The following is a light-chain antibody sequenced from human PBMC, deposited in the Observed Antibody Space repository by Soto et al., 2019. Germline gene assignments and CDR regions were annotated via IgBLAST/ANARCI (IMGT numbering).Light chain of an antibody. J-gene: IGLJ1*01. V-gene: IGLV7-46*01. CDR2: YTS. CDR3: LLSYSGASNYV. CDR1: TVAFTSGHY. Sequence: QAVVNQVASLTVFPGGTVSITCSSNTVAFTSGHYPYWFQQKPGQPARTLIYYTSNKHSWTPDRFSGSLLGGKAALTLSGAQPEDEAEYYCLLSYSGASNYVCVTGTKFTVL.